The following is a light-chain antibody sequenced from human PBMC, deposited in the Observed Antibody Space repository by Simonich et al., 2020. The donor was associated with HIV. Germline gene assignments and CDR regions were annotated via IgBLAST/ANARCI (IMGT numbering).Light chain of an antibody. CDR3: QQRSNWEGT. CDR1: QSVSSY. J-gene: IGKJ4*01. CDR2: DAS. Sequence: EIVLTQSPATLSLSPGERATLPCRASQSVSSYLAWYQQKPGQAPRHLIYDASNRATGIPARFSGTGSGTDFTLTISSLEPEDFAVYYCQQRSNWEGTFGGGTKVEIK. V-gene: IGKV3-11*01.